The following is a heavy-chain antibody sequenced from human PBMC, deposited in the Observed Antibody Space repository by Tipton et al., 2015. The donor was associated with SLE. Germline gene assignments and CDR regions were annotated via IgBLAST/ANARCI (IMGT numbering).Heavy chain of an antibody. CDR2: ITYNSGTT. D-gene: IGHD3-16*01. CDR1: GGSISSSSYY. CDR3: ARGIPHYYDSGSFDI. J-gene: IGHJ3*02. V-gene: IGHV4-39*06. Sequence: TLSLTCTVSGGSISSSSYYWGWIRQSPGKGLEWIGEITYNSGTTNYHPSLKSRATISIDTSETQLPLTLTSVTAADTAVYYCARGIPHYYDSGSFDIWGQGTLATVSS.